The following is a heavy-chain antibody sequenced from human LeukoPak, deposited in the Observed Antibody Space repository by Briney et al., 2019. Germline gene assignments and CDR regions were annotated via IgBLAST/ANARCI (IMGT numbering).Heavy chain of an antibody. J-gene: IGHJ5*02. V-gene: IGHV4-61*02. D-gene: IGHD3-3*01. CDR1: GGSISSGSYY. CDR3: ARDEIFGWFDP. CDR2: IYTSGST. Sequence: PSETLSLTCTVSGGSISSGSYYWSWIRQPAGKGLEWIGRIYTSGSTNYNPSLKGRVTISVDTSKNQFSLKLSSVTAADTAVYYCARDEIFGWFDPWGQGTLVTVSS.